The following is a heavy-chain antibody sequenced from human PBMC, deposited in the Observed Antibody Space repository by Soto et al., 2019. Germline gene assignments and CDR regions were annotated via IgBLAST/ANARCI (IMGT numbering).Heavy chain of an antibody. Sequence: SETLSLTCAVYGGSFSGYYWSWIRQPPGKGLEWIGEINHSGSTNYNPSLKSRVTISVDTSKNQFSLKLSSVTAADTAVYYCARGPYDYIWGSYLGDYWGQGTLVTVSS. V-gene: IGHV4-34*01. CDR3: ARGPYDYIWGSYLGDY. CDR2: INHSGST. D-gene: IGHD3-16*02. CDR1: GGSFSGYY. J-gene: IGHJ4*02.